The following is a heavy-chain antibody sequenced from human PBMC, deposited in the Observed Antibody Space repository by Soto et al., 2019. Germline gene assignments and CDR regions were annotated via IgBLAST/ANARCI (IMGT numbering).Heavy chain of an antibody. J-gene: IGHJ5*02. CDR1: GFTFSSYW. D-gene: IGHD2-2*01. Sequence: EVQLVESGGGLVQPGGSLRLSCAASGFTFSSYWMHWVRQAPGKGLVWVSRISSDGSSTTYADSVKGRFTISRDNAKNTRYMKKDSLRDEDTGVYYCGRGPYCRSTSCYDWFDPWGQGTLVTVSS. V-gene: IGHV3-74*01. CDR2: ISSDGSST. CDR3: GRGPYCRSTSCYDWFDP.